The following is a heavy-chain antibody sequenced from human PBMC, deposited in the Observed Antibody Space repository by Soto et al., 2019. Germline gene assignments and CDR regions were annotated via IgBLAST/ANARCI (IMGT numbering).Heavy chain of an antibody. CDR1: GGSFSGYY. D-gene: IGHD4-17*01. J-gene: IGHJ4*02. CDR3: ARGTTVTTYHGLYYFDY. CDR2: INHSGST. V-gene: IGHV4-34*01. Sequence: QVQLQQWGAGLLKPSETLSLTCAVYGGSFSGYYWSWIRQPPGKGLEWIGEINHSGSTNYNPSLKSRVTISVDTSKNQFSLRLSSVIAAVTAVYYCARGTTVTTYHGLYYFDYWGQGTLVTVSS.